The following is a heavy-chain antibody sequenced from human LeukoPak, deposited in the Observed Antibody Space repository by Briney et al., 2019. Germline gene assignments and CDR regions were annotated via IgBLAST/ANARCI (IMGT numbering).Heavy chain of an antibody. D-gene: IGHD3-10*01. Sequence: SQTLSLTCTVSGGSISSGSYFWSWIRQPAGKGLEWIGRVYSSGSANYNPSLESRVSISVDTSKNQFSLKLSSVTAAVTAVYYCARERAERFYYGSGSSYNGCELDCWGQGTLVTVSS. V-gene: IGHV4-61*02. J-gene: IGHJ4*02. CDR2: VYSSGSA. CDR3: ARERAERFYYGSGSSYNGCELDC. CDR1: GGSISSGSYF.